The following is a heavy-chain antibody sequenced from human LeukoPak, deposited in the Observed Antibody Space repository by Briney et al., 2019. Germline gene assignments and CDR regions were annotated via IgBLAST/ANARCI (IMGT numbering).Heavy chain of an antibody. CDR1: GFTFSSYA. CDR2: ISGSGGST. V-gene: IGHV3-23*01. J-gene: IGHJ4*02. CDR3: AKVFRAYGDYFSFDF. Sequence: GGSLRLSCAASGFTFSSYAMSWVRQAPGKGLEWGSAISGSGGSTYYADSVKGRFTISRDNSKNTLYLQMDSLRAEDTAIYYCAKVFRAYGDYFSFDFWGQGTLVTVSS. D-gene: IGHD4-17*01.